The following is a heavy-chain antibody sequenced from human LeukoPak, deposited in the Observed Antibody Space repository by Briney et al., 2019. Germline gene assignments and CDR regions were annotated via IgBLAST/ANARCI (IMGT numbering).Heavy chain of an antibody. CDR2: IGTAGDT. V-gene: IGHV3-13*01. CDR3: ARVQGLDFRWYFDL. J-gene: IGHJ2*01. Sequence: GGSLRLSCAASGFTFSSYDMHWVRQATGRGLEWVSAIGTAGDTYYPGSVKGRFTISRENAKNSLYLQMNSLRAGDTAVYYCARVQGLDFRWYFDLWGRGTLVTVSS. CDR1: GFTFSSYD.